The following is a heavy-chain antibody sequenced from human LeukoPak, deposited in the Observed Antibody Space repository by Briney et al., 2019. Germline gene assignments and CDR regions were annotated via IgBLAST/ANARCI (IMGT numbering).Heavy chain of an antibody. V-gene: IGHV3-48*02. Sequence: GGSLRLSCAPPVFTSISYSMKCVRQAPGRRLWWISYFSGTSSIIYHTPSLKGHFTISRDNGKYSLYLQMNSLRDDDTAVYFCSRGTWDGDRTFDIWGQGAMVSVSS. D-gene: IGHD5-24*01. J-gene: IGHJ3*02. CDR2: FSGTSSII. CDR1: VFTSISYS. CDR3: SRGTWDGDRTFDI.